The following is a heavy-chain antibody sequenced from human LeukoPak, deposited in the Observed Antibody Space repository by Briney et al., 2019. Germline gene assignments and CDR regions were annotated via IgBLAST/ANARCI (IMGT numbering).Heavy chain of an antibody. Sequence: ASVKVSCKASGYTFTSYDINWVRQATGQGLEWMGWMNPNSGNTGYAQKFQGRVTITRNTSISTAYMELSSLRSEDTAVYYCARGLEERTEDYYYYYMDVWGKGTTVTVSS. J-gene: IGHJ6*03. CDR2: MNPNSGNT. CDR1: GYTFTSYD. V-gene: IGHV1-8*03. D-gene: IGHD1-1*01. CDR3: ARGLEERTEDYYYYYMDV.